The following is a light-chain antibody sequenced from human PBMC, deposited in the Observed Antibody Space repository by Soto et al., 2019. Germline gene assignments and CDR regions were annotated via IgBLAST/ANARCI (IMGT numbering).Light chain of an antibody. J-gene: IGLJ2*01. V-gene: IGLV2-14*01. CDR3: SSYTSSSTLAV. CDR2: DVS. Sequence: QSAPTQPASVSGSPGQSITISCTGTSSDVGGYNYVSWDQQHPGKAPKLMIYDVSNRPSGVSNRFSGSKSGNTASLTISGLQAEDEADYYCSSYTSSSTLAVFGGGTKVTVL. CDR1: SSDVGGYNY.